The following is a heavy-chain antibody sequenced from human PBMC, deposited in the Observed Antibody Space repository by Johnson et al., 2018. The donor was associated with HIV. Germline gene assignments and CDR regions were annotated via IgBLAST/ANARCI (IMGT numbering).Heavy chain of an antibody. CDR2: IKSKTDGGTT. Sequence: VQLVESGGGLVKREGSLRLSCAPSGFIFSNAWMSWVRQAPGKGLEWVGRIKSKTDGGTTDYAEPVNSRFTVTRDDSKNTQYLKMNILKTEDTAVYYCTTDWSMVRGVIDAFDIWGQGTMVTVCS. V-gene: IGHV3-15*01. CDR1: GFIFSNAW. D-gene: IGHD3-10*01. CDR3: TTDWSMVRGVIDAFDI. J-gene: IGHJ3*02.